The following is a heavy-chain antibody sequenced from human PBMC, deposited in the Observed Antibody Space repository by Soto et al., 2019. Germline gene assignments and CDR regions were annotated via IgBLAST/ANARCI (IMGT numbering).Heavy chain of an antibody. CDR2: ISAYNGNT. Sequence: GAPVKVSCKASGYTFTSYGISWVRQAPGQGLEWMGWISAYNGNTNYAQKLQGRVTMTTDTSTSTAYMELRSLRSDDTAVYYCARVYPIVVVVAATLDFDYWGQGTLVTVSS. V-gene: IGHV1-18*01. CDR1: GYTFTSYG. D-gene: IGHD2-15*01. J-gene: IGHJ4*02. CDR3: ARVYPIVVVVAATLDFDY.